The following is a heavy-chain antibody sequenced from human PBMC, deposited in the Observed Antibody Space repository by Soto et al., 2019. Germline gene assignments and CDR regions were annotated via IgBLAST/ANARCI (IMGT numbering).Heavy chain of an antibody. Sequence: GGSLRLSCAASGFTFGRYGMHWVRQAPGKGLEWVAIIWYDGSNKYYVDSVKGRFTISRDNSKNTLNLQMNSLRAEDTAVYYCARGMNPLFGGQGTLVTVSS. J-gene: IGHJ4*01. CDR1: GFTFGRYG. CDR3: ARGMNPLF. CDR2: IWYDGSNK. V-gene: IGHV3-33*01.